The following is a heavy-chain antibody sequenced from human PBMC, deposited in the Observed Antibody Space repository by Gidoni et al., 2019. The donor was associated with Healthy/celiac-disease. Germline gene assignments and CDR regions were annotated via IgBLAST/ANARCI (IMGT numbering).Heavy chain of an antibody. J-gene: IGHJ4*02. CDR1: GFTFRSYA. V-gene: IGHV3-64D*08. Sequence: EVQLVESGGGLVQPGGSLRLSCSASGFTFRSYAMHWVRQAPGKGLEYVSAISINGGSTSYADSVKGRFTISRDNSKNTLYLQMSSLRAEDTAVYYCVKGRGVGDFDYWGQGTLVTVSS. D-gene: IGHD1-26*01. CDR3: VKGRGVGDFDY. CDR2: ISINGGST.